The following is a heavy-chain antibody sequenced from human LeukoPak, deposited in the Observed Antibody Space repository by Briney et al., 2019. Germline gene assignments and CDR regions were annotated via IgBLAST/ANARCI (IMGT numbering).Heavy chain of an antibody. Sequence: ASVKVSCKASGYTFTSYGISWVRQAPGQGLEWMGWISAYNGNTNYAQKLQGRVTMTTDTSTSTAYMELRSLRSDDTAVYYCARDSRSRGGPNWFDPWGQGNPGHRLL. V-gene: IGHV1-18*01. CDR2: ISAYNGNT. D-gene: IGHD3-10*01. J-gene: IGHJ5*02. CDR3: ARDSRSRGGPNWFDP. CDR1: GYTFTSYG.